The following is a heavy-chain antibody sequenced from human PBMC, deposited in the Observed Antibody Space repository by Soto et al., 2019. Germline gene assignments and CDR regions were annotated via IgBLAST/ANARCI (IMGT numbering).Heavy chain of an antibody. D-gene: IGHD3-10*01. Sequence: SETLSLTCTVSGDSISSHYWSWIRQPPGKGLEWIGFGSTKYNPSLKSRIRISVDTSKNQFSLNLTSATAADTAVYYCARVSTSASGSYYTLDYWGQGTLVTVS. CDR2: GST. CDR3: ARVSTSASGSYYTLDY. CDR1: GDSISSHY. J-gene: IGHJ4*02. V-gene: IGHV4-59*11.